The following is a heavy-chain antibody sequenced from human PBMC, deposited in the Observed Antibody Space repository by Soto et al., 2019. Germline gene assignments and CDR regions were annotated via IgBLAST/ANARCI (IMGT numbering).Heavy chain of an antibody. CDR3: VVHSTRIAVADPVYYFDY. Sequence: ASVKVSCKASGGTFSSYAISWVRQAPGQGLEWMGGIIPIFGTANYAQKFQGRVTITADESTSTAYMELSSLRSEDTAVYYCVVHSTRIAVADPVYYFDYWGQGTLVTVSS. CDR1: GGTFSSYA. CDR2: IIPIFGTA. V-gene: IGHV1-69*13. D-gene: IGHD6-19*01. J-gene: IGHJ4*02.